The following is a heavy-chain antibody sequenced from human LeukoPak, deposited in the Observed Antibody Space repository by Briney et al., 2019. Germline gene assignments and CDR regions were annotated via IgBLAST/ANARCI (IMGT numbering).Heavy chain of an antibody. CDR2: IKHDGSEK. CDR3: TRGSTGY. CDR1: GFTFSNFA. D-gene: IGHD1-1*01. J-gene: IGHJ4*02. Sequence: PGGSLRLSCAASGFTFSNFAMSWVRKPPGKGLEWVANIKHDGSEKYYVDSVNGRFTASRDNAKNSLYLQMNSLRVEDTAVYFCTRGSTGYWGQGTLVTVSS. V-gene: IGHV3-7*04.